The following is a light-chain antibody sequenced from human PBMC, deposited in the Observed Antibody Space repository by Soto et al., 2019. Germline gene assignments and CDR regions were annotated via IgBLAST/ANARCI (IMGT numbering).Light chain of an antibody. CDR2: SND. CDR1: SSKIGSKT. Sequence: QSMLTQPPSASVTPGQRVTIFCSGSSSKIGSKTVNWYQQLPGTVPKLLIYSNDQRPSGVPDRFSGSKSGTSASLAISGLQSEDEADYYCAAWDDTLNGYVFGAGTKVTVL. V-gene: IGLV1-44*01. J-gene: IGLJ1*01. CDR3: AAWDDTLNGYV.